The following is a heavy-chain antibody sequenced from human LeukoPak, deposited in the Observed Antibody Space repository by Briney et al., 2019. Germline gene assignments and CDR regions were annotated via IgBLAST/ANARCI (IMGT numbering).Heavy chain of an antibody. CDR3: ARGGLPGGFDY. D-gene: IGHD7-27*01. V-gene: IGHV3-74*01. CDR2: INNDGNRI. Sequence: GGSLRLSCAASGFTVSNSWMFWVRQAPGKGLMYVSEINNDGNRIRYVDSVKGRFTTSRDGAKDTLFLQVNSLRDDDTAMYYCARGGLPGGFDYWGQGILVTVSS. CDR1: GFTVSNSW. J-gene: IGHJ4*02.